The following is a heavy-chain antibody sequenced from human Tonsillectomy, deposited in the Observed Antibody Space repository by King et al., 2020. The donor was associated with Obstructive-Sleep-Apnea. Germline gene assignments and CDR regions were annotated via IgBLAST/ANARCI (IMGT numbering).Heavy chain of an antibody. CDR1: GFSFSDYS. Sequence: VQLVESGGGLVKPGGSLRLSCAASGFSFSDYSMNWVRQAPGKGLEWVSSIVVVNNYIYYADSVKGRFTISRENANNLLHLQMNGLRDDDTAIYYCARDPQAFDYWGQGTLVTVSS. V-gene: IGHV3-21*01. CDR2: IVVVNNYI. J-gene: IGHJ4*02. CDR3: ARDPQAFDY.